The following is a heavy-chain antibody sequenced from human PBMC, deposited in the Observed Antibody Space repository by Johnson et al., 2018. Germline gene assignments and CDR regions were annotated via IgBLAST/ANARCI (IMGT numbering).Heavy chain of an antibody. J-gene: IGHJ6*02. CDR1: GFTFSDHY. Sequence: EVQLVETGGGLVQPGGSLRLSCAASGFTFSDHYMDWVRQAPGKGLAWVGRSRNKANSYTTKYAASVEGRFTISRDDSKSSLYLQMNSLKTEDTAVYYCARGAYCSRTSCYGDYYGMDVWGQGTTVIVSS. CDR2: SRNKANSYTT. V-gene: IGHV3-72*01. D-gene: IGHD2-2*01. CDR3: ARGAYCSRTSCYGDYYGMDV.